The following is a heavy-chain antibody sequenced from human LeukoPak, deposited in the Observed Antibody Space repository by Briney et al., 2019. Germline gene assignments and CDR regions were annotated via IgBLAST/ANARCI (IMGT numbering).Heavy chain of an antibody. D-gene: IGHD3-10*01. Sequence: ASVKVSCKVSGYTLTELSMHWVRQAPGKGLEWMGGFDPEDGETIYAQKFQGRVTMTEDTSTDTAYMELSSLRSEDTAVYYCAAVSYYYGSGPTWGQGTLVTVSS. CDR1: GYTLTELS. CDR2: FDPEDGET. J-gene: IGHJ1*01. V-gene: IGHV1-24*01. CDR3: AAVSYYYGSGPT.